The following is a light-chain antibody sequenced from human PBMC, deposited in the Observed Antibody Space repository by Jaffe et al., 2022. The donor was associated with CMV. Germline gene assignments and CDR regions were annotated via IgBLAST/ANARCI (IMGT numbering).Light chain of an antibody. CDR2: TAS. V-gene: IGKV1-39*01. CDR3: QQSLSSPWT. CDR1: QDIMKY. Sequence: DIQMTQSPSSLSASLGDKVTITCRPSQDIMKYLNWYQQKPGHAPKLLIHTASTLQSGVPSRFSGDGYGTDFTLTISGLQAEDYATYYCQQSLSSPWTFGQGTKVEVK. J-gene: IGKJ1*01.